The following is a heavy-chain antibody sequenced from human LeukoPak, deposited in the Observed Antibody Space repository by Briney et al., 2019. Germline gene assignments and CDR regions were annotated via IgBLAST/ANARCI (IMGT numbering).Heavy chain of an antibody. V-gene: IGHV3-23*01. CDR2: ISGSGGST. Sequence: PGGSLRLSCAASGFTFSSYAMSWVRQAPGNGLEWVSAISGSGGSTYYADSVNGRFTISRDNSKNTLYLQMNSLRAEDTAVYYCAARPGGDYYDSSGYYFDYWGQGTLVTVSS. CDR1: GFTFSSYA. D-gene: IGHD3-22*01. CDR3: AARPGGDYYDSSGYYFDY. J-gene: IGHJ4*02.